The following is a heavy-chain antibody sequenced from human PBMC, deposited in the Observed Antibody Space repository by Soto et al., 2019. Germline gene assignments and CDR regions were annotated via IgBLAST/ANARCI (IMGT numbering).Heavy chain of an antibody. CDR3: ARDKIAETNWFDP. CDR2: IYYSGST. D-gene: IGHD6-13*01. V-gene: IGHV4-31*03. Sequence: KQSQTLSLTCTVSGGSISSGGYYWSWIRQHPGKGLEWIGYIYYSGSTYYNPSLKSRVTISVDTSKNQFSLKLSSVTAADTAVYYCARDKIAETNWFDPWGQGTLVTVSS. J-gene: IGHJ5*02. CDR1: GGSISSGGYY.